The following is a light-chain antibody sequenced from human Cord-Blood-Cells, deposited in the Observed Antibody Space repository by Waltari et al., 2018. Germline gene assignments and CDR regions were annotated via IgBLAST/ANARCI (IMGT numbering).Light chain of an antibody. CDR1: SSDVGGYNY. J-gene: IGLJ3*02. Sequence: QSALTQPASVSGSPGQSITISCTGTSSDVGGYNYVSWYQQHPGKAPKLMIYDVSNLASGVSNRFSGSKSGNTATLTISGLQAEDEAYYYCSSYTSSSTWVFGGGTKLTVL. CDR3: SSYTSSSTWV. CDR2: DVS. V-gene: IGLV2-14*03.